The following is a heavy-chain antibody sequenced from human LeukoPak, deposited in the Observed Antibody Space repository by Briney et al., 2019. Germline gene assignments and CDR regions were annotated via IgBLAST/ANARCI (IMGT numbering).Heavy chain of an antibody. CDR3: ARVFCSSTSCYDYFDY. CDR1: GFTVSSNY. V-gene: IGHV3-53*01. J-gene: IGHJ4*02. CDR2: TYRGGNT. D-gene: IGHD2-2*01. Sequence: GGSLRLSCAASGFTVSSNYRSWVRQAPGKGLEWVSVTYRGGNTYYADSVKGRFTISRGNSKNTLYLQMNSLRAEDTAVYYCARVFCSSTSCYDYFDYWGQGTLVTVSS.